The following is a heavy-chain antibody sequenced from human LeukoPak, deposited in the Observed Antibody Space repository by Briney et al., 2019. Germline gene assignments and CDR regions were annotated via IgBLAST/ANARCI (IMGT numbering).Heavy chain of an antibody. V-gene: IGHV1-46*03. J-gene: IGHJ4*02. CDR1: GYGFTSYY. Sequence: ASVKVSCKAFGYGFTSYYIHWVRQAPGQGLEWMGIINPSVGGTTYARKFQGRVTMTRDTSTSTVYVELSSLRSEDTAVYYCARHGSGRYYPAEGRVDYWGQGTLVTVSS. CDR3: ARHGSGRYYPAEGRVDY. CDR2: INPSVGGT. D-gene: IGHD3-10*01.